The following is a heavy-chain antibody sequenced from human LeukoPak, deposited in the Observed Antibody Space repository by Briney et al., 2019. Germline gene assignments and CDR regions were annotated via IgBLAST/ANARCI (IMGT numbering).Heavy chain of an antibody. J-gene: IGHJ4*02. CDR2: IISDASST. Sequence: GGSLRLSCAASGFTFSNYWMHWVRQAPGKGLVWVSRIISDASSTLYADSVKGRFTISRDNAKNTLYLQMNSLRAEDTAVYYCARDPQYSYDDSGTFDSWGQGTLVTVSS. V-gene: IGHV3-74*01. CDR1: GFTFSNYW. D-gene: IGHD3-22*01. CDR3: ARDPQYSYDDSGTFDS.